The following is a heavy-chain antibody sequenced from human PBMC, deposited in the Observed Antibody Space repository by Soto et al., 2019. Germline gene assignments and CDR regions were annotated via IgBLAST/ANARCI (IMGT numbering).Heavy chain of an antibody. CDR2: ISNSGGTT. CDR3: AKGMAMAGTTRYFDY. CDR1: GFTFSSFA. D-gene: IGHD1-1*01. V-gene: IGHV3-23*01. Sequence: EVQLLESGGGLVQPGGSLRLSCAASGFTFSSFAMSWVRQAPGKGLERVSIISNSGGTTFYGDSVKGRFTSARESSKNTIFRQMSSLRAEDTAVYYCAKGMAMAGTTRYFDYWGQVALVTVSS. J-gene: IGHJ4*02.